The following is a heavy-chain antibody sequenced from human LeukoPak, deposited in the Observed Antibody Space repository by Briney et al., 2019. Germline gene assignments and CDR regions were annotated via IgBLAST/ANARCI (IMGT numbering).Heavy chain of an antibody. CDR2: INTDGSST. V-gene: IGHV3-74*01. Sequence: GRSLRLSCAASGFTFSSYWMHWVRQAPGKGLVWVSRINTDGSSTSYADSVKGRFTISRDNAKNTLYLQMNSLRAEDTAVYYCARDGSSSSLPFDYWGQGTLVTVSS. J-gene: IGHJ4*02. CDR1: GFTFSSYW. CDR3: ARDGSSSSLPFDY. D-gene: IGHD6-6*01.